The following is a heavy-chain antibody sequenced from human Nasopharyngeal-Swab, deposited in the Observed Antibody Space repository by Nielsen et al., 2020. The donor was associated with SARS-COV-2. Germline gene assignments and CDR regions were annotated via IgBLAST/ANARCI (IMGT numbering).Heavy chain of an antibody. J-gene: IGHJ6*02. Sequence: GSLKISWAASGFTCRKGWMSLVREAAGKGLGWGVGWECKTDGGTTDYAPPVKGRFTISRDDSKNTLYLQMISLKSEDTAVYYCTTDPGQQLVVFGNYYYYYGMDVWGQGTTVTVSS. CDR2: WECKTDGGTT. CDR1: GFTCRKGW. V-gene: IGHV3-15*04. CDR3: TTDPGQQLVVFGNYYYYYGMDV. D-gene: IGHD6-13*01.